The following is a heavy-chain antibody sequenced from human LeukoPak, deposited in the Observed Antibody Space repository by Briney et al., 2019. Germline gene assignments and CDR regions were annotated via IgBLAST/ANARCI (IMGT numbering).Heavy chain of an antibody. CDR2: IYHSGST. CDR3: ARQDSNYFDY. D-gene: IGHD4-11*01. CDR1: GGSIRSYF. V-gene: IGHV4-59*01. J-gene: IGHJ4*02. Sequence: SETLSLTCTVSGGSIRSYFWSWIRQPPGKGLEWIGEIYHSGSTNYNPSLKSRVTISVDKSKNQFSLKLNSVTAADTAVYYCARQDSNYFDYWGQGTLVTVSS.